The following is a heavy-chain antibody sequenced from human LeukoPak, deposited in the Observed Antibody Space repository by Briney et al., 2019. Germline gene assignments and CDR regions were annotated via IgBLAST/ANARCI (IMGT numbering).Heavy chain of an antibody. V-gene: IGHV3-74*01. CDR2: INTDGSST. CDR1: GFTFSSYW. D-gene: IGHD2-21*02. Sequence: GGSLRLSCAASGFTFSSYWMHWVRQAPGKGLLWVSRINTDGSSTTYADSVKGRFTISRDNAKNTLYLQMNSLRAEDTAVYYCAKDATRYCGGDCYSHIPCWGQGTLVTVSS. J-gene: IGHJ4*02. CDR3: AKDATRYCGGDCYSHIPC.